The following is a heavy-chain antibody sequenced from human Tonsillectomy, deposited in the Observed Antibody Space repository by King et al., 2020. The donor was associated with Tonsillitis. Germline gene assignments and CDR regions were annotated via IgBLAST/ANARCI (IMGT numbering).Heavy chain of an antibody. CDR3: ASFLSGYEGPYDFDY. D-gene: IGHD5-12*01. J-gene: IGHJ4*02. Sequence: VQLQESGPGLVKPSQTLSLTCTVSGGSISSGDYYWSWIRQPPGKGLEWVGYIYYSGSTYYNPSLKGRVTISVDKSKNPFSLKLSSVTAADTAVYYCASFLSGYEGPYDFDYWGQGTLVTVSS. CDR2: IYYSGST. V-gene: IGHV4-30-4*01. CDR1: GGSISSGDYY.